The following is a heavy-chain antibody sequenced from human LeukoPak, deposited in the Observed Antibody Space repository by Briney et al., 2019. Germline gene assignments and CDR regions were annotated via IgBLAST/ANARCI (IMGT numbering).Heavy chain of an antibody. Sequence: GGSLRLSCAASGFNFADSAMSWVRQTPRKGLEWVSLISFNGRNTYYGDSVKGRFTISRDNSKDTVYLQMNSLRAEDTAIFYCARDIELSTWGPGTLVTVSS. J-gene: IGHJ3*01. CDR2: ISFNGRNT. D-gene: IGHD5-12*01. CDR3: ARDIELST. CDR1: GFNFADSA. V-gene: IGHV3-23*01.